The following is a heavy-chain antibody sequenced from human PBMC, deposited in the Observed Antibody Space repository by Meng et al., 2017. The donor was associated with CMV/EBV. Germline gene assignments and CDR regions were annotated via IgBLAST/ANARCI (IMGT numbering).Heavy chain of an antibody. CDR3: VRDLPSDPSLDPIGLDY. J-gene: IGHJ4*02. V-gene: IGHV3-11*01. CDR2: ITSSGRTK. D-gene: IGHD1-1*01. CDR1: GFIFSDYY. Sequence: GGSLRLSCAASGFIFSDYYMSWIRQAPGKGLEWVSYITSSGRTKYYADSVKGRFTISRDNAKNSLYLQMNSLRAEDTALYYCVRDLPSDPSLDPIGLDYWGQGTLVTVSS.